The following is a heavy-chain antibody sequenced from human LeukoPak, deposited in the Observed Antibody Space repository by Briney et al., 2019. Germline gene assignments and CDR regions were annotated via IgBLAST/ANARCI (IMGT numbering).Heavy chain of an antibody. CDR1: GFTFSSYG. V-gene: IGHV3-23*01. J-gene: IGHJ4*02. Sequence: GGSLRLSCAASGFTFSSYGMSWVRQAPGKGLEWVSAISGSGGSTYYADSVKGRFTISRDNSKNTLYLQMNSLRAEDTAVYYCANDGSGSPPFDYWGQGTLVTVSS. CDR2: ISGSGGST. CDR3: ANDGSGSPPFDY. D-gene: IGHD3-10*01.